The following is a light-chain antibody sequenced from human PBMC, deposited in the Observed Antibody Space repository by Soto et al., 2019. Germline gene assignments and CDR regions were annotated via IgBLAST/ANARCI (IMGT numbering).Light chain of an antibody. CDR1: ESVRST. Sequence: EIVLTQSPGTLSLSPGERATLSCRASESVRSTNLAWYQQKPGQAPRLLIYDVSNRATDIPARFSGSGSGTDFTLTISSLEPEDLAVYFCQQRSNWPRTFGQGTKVEIK. V-gene: IGKV3-11*01. J-gene: IGKJ1*01. CDR3: QQRSNWPRT. CDR2: DVS.